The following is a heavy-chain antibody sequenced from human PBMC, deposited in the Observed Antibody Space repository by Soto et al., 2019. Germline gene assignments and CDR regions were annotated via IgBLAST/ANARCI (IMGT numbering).Heavy chain of an antibody. CDR1: GGTFSSYA. J-gene: IGHJ4*02. V-gene: IGHV1-69*13. CDR2: IIPIFGTA. CDR3: ARPGDHYYDSSGYFDY. Sequence: GDSVKVSCKASGGTFSSYAISWVRQAPGQGLEWMGGIIPIFGTANYAQKFQGRVTITADESTSTAYMELSSLRSEDTAVYYCARPGDHYYDSSGYFDYWGQGTLVTVSS. D-gene: IGHD3-22*01.